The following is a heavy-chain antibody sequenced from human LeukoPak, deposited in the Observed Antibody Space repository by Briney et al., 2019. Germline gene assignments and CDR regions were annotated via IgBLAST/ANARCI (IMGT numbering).Heavy chain of an antibody. V-gene: IGHV3-74*01. CDR3: ARQDSSGQFDP. J-gene: IGHJ5*02. CDR2: INSDGSST. Sequence: GGSLRLSCAASGFTFSSYWMHWVRQAPGKGLVWVSRINSDGSSTSYADSVKGRFTISRDNAKNTLYLQMNSLRAEDTAVYYCARQDSSGQFDPWDQGTLVTVSS. CDR1: GFTFSSYW. D-gene: IGHD6-19*01.